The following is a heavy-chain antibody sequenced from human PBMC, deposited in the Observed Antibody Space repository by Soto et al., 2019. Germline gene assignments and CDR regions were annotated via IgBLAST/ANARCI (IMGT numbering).Heavy chain of an antibody. Sequence: PGGSLRLSCAATGFTFSSYAMSWVRQAPGKGLEWVSVISGSGGGTYYADSVKGRFTISRDKSKNTLYLQMNSLRVEDTAVFYSAKTEAARPNLSLDSWGQGTLVTVSS. J-gene: IGHJ4*02. CDR2: ISGSGGGT. V-gene: IGHV3-23*01. D-gene: IGHD6-6*01. CDR3: AKTEAARPNLSLDS. CDR1: GFTFSSYA.